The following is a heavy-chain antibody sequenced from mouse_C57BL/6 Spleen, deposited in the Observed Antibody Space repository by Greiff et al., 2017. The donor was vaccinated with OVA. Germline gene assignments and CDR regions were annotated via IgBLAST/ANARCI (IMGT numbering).Heavy chain of an antibody. Sequence: EVKLVESGEGLVKPGGSLKLSCAASGFTFSSYAMSWVRQTPEKRLEWVAYISSGGDYIYYADTVKGRATLSRDNARNTLNLQMSSLKSEATAMYYCTRDREDLYAMDYWGQGTSVTVSS. J-gene: IGHJ4*01. CDR3: TRDREDLYAMDY. D-gene: IGHD3-1*01. CDR2: ISSGGDYI. V-gene: IGHV5-9-1*02. CDR1: GFTFSSYA.